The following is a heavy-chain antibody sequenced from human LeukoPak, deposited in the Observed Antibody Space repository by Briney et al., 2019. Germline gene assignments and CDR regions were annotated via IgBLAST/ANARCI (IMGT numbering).Heavy chain of an antibody. CDR2: IYYSGRT. CDR1: GGSISSSSYY. D-gene: IGHD2-8*01. Sequence: SETLSLTCTVSGGSISSSSYYWGWIRQPPGKGRGWIGSIYYSGRTYYSPSIKSRVTISVDTPKNQFSLKLSSVTAADTAVYYCARQPSTDMLGYWGQGTLVTVSS. V-gene: IGHV4-39*01. CDR3: ARQPSTDMLGY. J-gene: IGHJ4*02.